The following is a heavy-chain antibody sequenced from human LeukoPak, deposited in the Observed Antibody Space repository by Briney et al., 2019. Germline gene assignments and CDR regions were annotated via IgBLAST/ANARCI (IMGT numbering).Heavy chain of an antibody. J-gene: IGHJ4*02. CDR2: IYYSGST. Sequence: PSQTLSLTCTVSGGSISSSSYYWGWIRQPPGKGLEWIGSIYYSGSTYYNPSLKSRVTMSVDTPTNEFSLELSSVTAADTAVYYCARHYDFWSGYFDYWGQGTLVTVSS. V-gene: IGHV4-39*01. CDR1: GGSISSSSYY. CDR3: ARHYDFWSGYFDY. D-gene: IGHD3-3*01.